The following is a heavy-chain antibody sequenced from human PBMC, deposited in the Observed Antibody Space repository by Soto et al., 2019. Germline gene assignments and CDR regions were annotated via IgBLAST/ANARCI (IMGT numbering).Heavy chain of an antibody. CDR2: INHLGSI. D-gene: IGHD2-21*01. CDR3: ARGGISHWAYFYYMDV. Sequence: LVILSVTRVVAGGSLSDYFWSWIRQPPGMALEWIGEINHLGSINYNPSLKSRVTMSVDTSKNQFSLTLNSVTAADTATYYCARGGISHWAYFYYMDVWDRGTTVTVSS. J-gene: IGHJ6*03. CDR1: GGSLSDYF. V-gene: IGHV4-34*01.